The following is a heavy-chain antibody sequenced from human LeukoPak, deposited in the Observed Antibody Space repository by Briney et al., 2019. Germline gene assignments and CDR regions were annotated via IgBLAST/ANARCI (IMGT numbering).Heavy chain of an antibody. CDR1: GYTLTELS. CDR3: ARDPGVGALIDY. V-gene: IGHV1-24*01. CDR2: FDPEDGET. D-gene: IGHD1-26*01. Sequence: ASVKVSCKVSGYTLTELSMHWVRQAPGKGLEWMGGFDPEDGETIYAQKFQGRVTMTEDTSTDTAYMELSSLRSEDTAVYYCARDPGVGALIDYWGQGTLVTVSS. J-gene: IGHJ4*02.